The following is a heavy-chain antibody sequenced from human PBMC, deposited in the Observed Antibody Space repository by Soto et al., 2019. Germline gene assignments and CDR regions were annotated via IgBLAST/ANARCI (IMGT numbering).Heavy chain of an antibody. Sequence: GGSLRLSCAASGFTFSSYSMNWVRQAPGKGLEWVSSISSSSSYIYYADSVKGRFTISRDNAKNSLYLQMNSLRAEDTAVYYCARDSSSYDPYYFDYWGQGTLVTVSS. V-gene: IGHV3-21*01. CDR1: GFTFSSYS. J-gene: IGHJ4*02. CDR3: ARDSSSYDPYYFDY. CDR2: ISSSSSYI. D-gene: IGHD5-18*01.